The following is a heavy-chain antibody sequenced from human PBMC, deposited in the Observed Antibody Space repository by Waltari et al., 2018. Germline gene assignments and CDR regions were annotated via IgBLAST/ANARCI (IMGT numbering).Heavy chain of an antibody. Sequence: EIRLVESGGGLVQPGGSLSLSCTVSSLTFTDSSINWVRPAPGKGLEWVSTITSGGSYIYYADSVEGRFTVSRDDAKKSVYLQMNGLRAEDTALYYCARDGDSTTGSGFAYYYGMDVWGPGTTVTVSS. CDR1: SLTFTDSS. CDR2: ITSGGSYI. J-gene: IGHJ6*02. V-gene: IGHV3-21*02. CDR3: ARDGDSTTGSGFAYYYGMDV. D-gene: IGHD1-1*01.